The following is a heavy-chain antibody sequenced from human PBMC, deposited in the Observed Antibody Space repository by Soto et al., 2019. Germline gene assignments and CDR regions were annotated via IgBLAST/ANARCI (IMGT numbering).Heavy chain of an antibody. V-gene: IGHV3-23*01. J-gene: IGHJ4*02. Sequence: EVQLLESGGGLVQPGGSLRLSCAASGFSFSNYAMSWVRQAPGKGLEWVSRISGSGVSTYYADSVKGRFTFSRDNSKNTLYLQMNSLGAEDTAVYYCAKRGRGAVAFDYWGQGTLVTVSS. CDR1: GFSFSNYA. CDR2: ISGSGVST. CDR3: AKRGRGAVAFDY. D-gene: IGHD6-19*01.